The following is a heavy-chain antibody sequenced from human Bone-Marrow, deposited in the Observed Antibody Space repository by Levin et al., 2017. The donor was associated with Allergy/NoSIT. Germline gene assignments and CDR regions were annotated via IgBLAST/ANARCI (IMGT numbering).Heavy chain of an antibody. CDR2: ISASTTYT. V-gene: IGHV3-11*05. J-gene: IGHJ5*01. D-gene: IGHD6-13*01. CDR3: ARGRAAAAAGSNWLDS. Sequence: GGSLRLSCAASGFTFSDFYMGWVRQTPGRGLEWISYISASTTYTLYADSVKDRFSISRDNVNNEPHLQMNSLRVDDTAVYYCARGRAAAAAGSNWLDSWGQGTLVSVSS. CDR1: GFTFSDFY.